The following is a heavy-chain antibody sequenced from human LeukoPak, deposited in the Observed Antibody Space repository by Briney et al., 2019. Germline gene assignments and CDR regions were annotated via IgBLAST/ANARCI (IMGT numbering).Heavy chain of an antibody. Sequence: ASVKVSCKASGYTFTGYYMHWVRQAPGQGLEWMGWINPNSGGTDYAQKFQGRVTMTRDTSINTACMELSRLRSDDTAVYYCARGDYSRDYYYMDVWSKGTTVTVSS. J-gene: IGHJ6*03. CDR2: INPNSGGT. V-gene: IGHV1-2*02. CDR3: ARGDYSRDYYYMDV. CDR1: GYTFTGYY. D-gene: IGHD4-11*01.